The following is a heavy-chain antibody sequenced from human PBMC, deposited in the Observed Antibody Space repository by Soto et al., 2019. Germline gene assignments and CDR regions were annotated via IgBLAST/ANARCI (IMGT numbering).Heavy chain of an antibody. V-gene: IGHV3-21*01. CDR1: GFTFSSYS. CDR3: ARNIAARPRKGYGMDV. D-gene: IGHD6-6*01. CDR2: ISSSSSYI. J-gene: IGHJ6*02. Sequence: KPGGSLRLSCAASGFTFSSYSMNWVRQAPGKGLEWVSSISSSSSYIYYADSVKGRFTISRDNAKNSLYLQMNSLRAEDTAVYYCARNIAARPRKGYGMDVWGQGTTVTVSS.